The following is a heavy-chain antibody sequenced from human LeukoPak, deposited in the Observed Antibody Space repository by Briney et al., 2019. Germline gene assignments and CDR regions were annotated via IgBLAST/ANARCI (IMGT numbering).Heavy chain of an antibody. D-gene: IGHD5-12*01. CDR3: ARHSRGYDSEFGY. Sequence: SETLSLTCTVSGDSIITYYWSWIRQPPGKGLEWIGYMYYSGSTNYNPSLKSRVTISVDKSRNQFSLTPSSVTAADTAVYYCARHSRGYDSEFGYWGQGTLVTVSS. CDR1: GDSIITYY. CDR2: MYYSGST. V-gene: IGHV4-59*08. J-gene: IGHJ4*02.